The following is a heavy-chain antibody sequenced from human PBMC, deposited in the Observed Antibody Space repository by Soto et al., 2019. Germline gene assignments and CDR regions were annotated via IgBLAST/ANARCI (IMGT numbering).Heavy chain of an antibody. D-gene: IGHD3-3*01. CDR3: ARIDYDFWSGPIDY. CDR2: IYYSGST. CDR1: GGSISSYY. Sequence: SETLSLTCTVSGGSISSYYWNWIRQPPGKGLEWIGYIYYSGSTNYNPSLKSRVTISVDTSKNQFSVKLSSVTAAGTAVYYCARIDYDFWSGPIDYWGQGTLVTVYS. V-gene: IGHV4-59*08. J-gene: IGHJ4*02.